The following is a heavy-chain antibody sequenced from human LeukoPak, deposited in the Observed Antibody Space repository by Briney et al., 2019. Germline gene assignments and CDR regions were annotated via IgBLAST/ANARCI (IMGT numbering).Heavy chain of an antibody. V-gene: IGHV3-23*01. D-gene: IGHD3-22*01. J-gene: IGHJ1*01. CDR2: ISSTGGST. CDR3: AKDTRYDSGGYYIYFQH. CDR1: GFTFSNYA. Sequence: GGSLRLSCAASGFTFSNYAMSWVRQAPGKGLEWVSGISSTGGSTYYADSVKGRFTISRDNSKNTLYLEMNSLRAEDTAVYFCAKDTRYDSGGYYIYFQHWGQGTLVTVSS.